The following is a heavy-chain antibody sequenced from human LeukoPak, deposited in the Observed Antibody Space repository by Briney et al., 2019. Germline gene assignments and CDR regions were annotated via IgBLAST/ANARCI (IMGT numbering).Heavy chain of an antibody. CDR2: IYYSGTT. CDR1: GGSISNYY. Sequence: KTSETLSLTCTVSGGSISNYYWSWIRQPPGKGLEWIGYIYYSGTTNYNPSLKSRVTISVDTSKNQFSLKLSSVTAADTAVYYCARAGEMATIIDYWGQGTLVTVSS. V-gene: IGHV4-59*01. CDR3: ARAGEMATIIDY. J-gene: IGHJ4*02. D-gene: IGHD5-24*01.